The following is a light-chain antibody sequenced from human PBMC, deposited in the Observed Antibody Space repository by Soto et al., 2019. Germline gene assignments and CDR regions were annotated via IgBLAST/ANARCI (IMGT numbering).Light chain of an antibody. CDR1: SSDVGTYKF. CDR2: EDI. Sequence: QSVLTQPASVSGSPGQSITISCTGSSSDVGTYKFVSWYQQHPGKAPKLIIYEDIRWPSGVSNRFSGSKSGNTASLTVSGLQAEDEADYFCCSFAGSPTQWVFGGGTKLTVL. V-gene: IGLV2-23*01. J-gene: IGLJ3*02. CDR3: CSFAGSPTQWV.